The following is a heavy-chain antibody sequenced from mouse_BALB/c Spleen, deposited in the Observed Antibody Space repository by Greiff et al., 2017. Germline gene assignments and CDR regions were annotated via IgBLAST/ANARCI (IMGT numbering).Heavy chain of an antibody. D-gene: IGHD1-1*01. Sequence: QVQLQQSGAELVRPGSSVKISCKASGYAFSSYWMNWVKQRPGQGLEWIGQIYPGDGDTNYNGKFKGKATLTADKSSSTAYMQLSSLTSEDSAVYFCARGGGYYYGSSPAWFAYWGQGTLVTVSA. V-gene: IGHV1-80*01. CDR1: GYAFSSYW. CDR3: ARGGGYYYGSSPAWFAY. J-gene: IGHJ3*01. CDR2: IYPGDGDT.